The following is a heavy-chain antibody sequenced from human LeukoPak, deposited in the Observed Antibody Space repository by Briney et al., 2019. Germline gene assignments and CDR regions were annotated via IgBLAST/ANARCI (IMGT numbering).Heavy chain of an antibody. CDR2: ISWNGAGL. V-gene: IGHV3-9*01. CDR1: GFTFDNHA. CDR3: ARDLVITMPRVY. Sequence: GGSLRLSCAASGFTFDNHAMHWVRQRPGKGLEWVSGISWNGAGLVYAESVRGRFTISRENAKNSLYLQMNSLRAEDTAVYYCARDLVITMPRVYWGQGTLVTVSS. J-gene: IGHJ4*02. D-gene: IGHD3-10*01.